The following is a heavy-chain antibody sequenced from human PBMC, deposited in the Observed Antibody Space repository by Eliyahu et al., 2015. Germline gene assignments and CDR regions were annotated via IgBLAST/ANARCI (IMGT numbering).Heavy chain of an antibody. V-gene: IGHV1-2*05. Sequence: QVQLVQSETEVKQPGASVKVSCXTSGYTFRNYYLHWVRQAPGHGVEWVGRLDPTSGSSSFAPKFQGRVTLTRDTSIATAYMEMTRLTTDDAGIYFCARGGKLRAPLYSYQVDVWGQGTALTVSS. J-gene: IGHJ6*02. CDR1: GYTFRNYY. CDR2: LDPTSGSS. CDR3: ARGGKLRAPLYSYQVDV. D-gene: IGHD3-16*02.